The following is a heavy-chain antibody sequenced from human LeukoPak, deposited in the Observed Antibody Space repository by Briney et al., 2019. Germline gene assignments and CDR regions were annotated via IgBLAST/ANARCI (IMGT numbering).Heavy chain of an antibody. V-gene: IGHV3-13*04. J-gene: IGHJ4*02. CDR2: IGISGAA. D-gene: IGHD2/OR15-2a*01. CDR3: ARGWGSGGQHFLGY. CDR1: GFTFSSYD. Sequence: QPVGALRLSCASSGFTFSSYDMHWVRQATGKGLEWVSGIGISGAAYYPGSVKGRFTISRENAKNSLYLQMNSLRAGDTAVYYCARGWGSGGQHFLGYWGQGTLVSVSS.